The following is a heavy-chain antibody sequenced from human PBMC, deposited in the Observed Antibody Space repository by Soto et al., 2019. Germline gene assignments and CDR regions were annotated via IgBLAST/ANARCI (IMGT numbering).Heavy chain of an antibody. J-gene: IGHJ5*02. D-gene: IGHD3-9*01. CDR1: GGSISSSSYY. CDR3: ARRDYDILTGYVYWFDP. Sequence: SETLSLTCTVSGGSISSSSYYWGWIRQPPGKGMEWIGSIYYSGSTYYNPSLKSRVNISVDTSKNQFSLKLSSVTAADTAVYFCARRDYDILTGYVYWFDPWGQGTLVTVSS. CDR2: IYYSGST. V-gene: IGHV4-39*01.